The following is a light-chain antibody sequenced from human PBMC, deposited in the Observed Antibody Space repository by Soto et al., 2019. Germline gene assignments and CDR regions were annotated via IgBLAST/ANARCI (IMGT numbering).Light chain of an antibody. Sequence: EIVMTQSPATLSVSPGERAIVSCRASQSIRDNLAWYQQTPGRPPRLLIYGASIRATGVPARFSGSGSGTEFTLTISSLQSEDFAVYYCQQHDYWPPYTFGPGTRVEIK. V-gene: IGKV3-15*01. J-gene: IGKJ2*01. CDR3: QQHDYWPPYT. CDR1: QSIRDN. CDR2: GAS.